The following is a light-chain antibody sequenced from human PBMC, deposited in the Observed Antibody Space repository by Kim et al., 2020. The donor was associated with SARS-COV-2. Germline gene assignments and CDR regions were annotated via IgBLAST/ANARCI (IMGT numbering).Light chain of an antibody. CDR1: QSVSSDY. V-gene: IGKV3-20*01. CDR2: DAS. CDR3: QQYGGSSWI. Sequence: IVLTQSPGTLSLSPGERATLSCRASQSVSSDYLAWYQQKPGQAPSLLIYDASTRATGIADRFSGSGSGTDFTLTISRLEPEDFAVYYCQQYGGSSWIFGQGTKVDIK. J-gene: IGKJ1*01.